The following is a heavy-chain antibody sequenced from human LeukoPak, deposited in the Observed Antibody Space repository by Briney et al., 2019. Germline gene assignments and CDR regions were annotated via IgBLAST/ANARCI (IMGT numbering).Heavy chain of an antibody. J-gene: IGHJ4*02. CDR1: GDSVSSNSAA. Sequence: SQTLSLTCDISGDSVSSNSAAWNWIRQSPSRGLEWLGRTYYRSKWYNDYAVSVKSRITINPDTSKNQFSLQLSSVTPGDTAVYYCAREDRVTAAGIFDYWGQGTLVTVSS. CDR2: TYYRSKWYN. D-gene: IGHD6-13*01. V-gene: IGHV6-1*01. CDR3: AREDRVTAAGIFDY.